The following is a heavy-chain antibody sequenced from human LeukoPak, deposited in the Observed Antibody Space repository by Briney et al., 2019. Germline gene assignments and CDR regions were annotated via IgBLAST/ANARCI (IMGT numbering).Heavy chain of an antibody. CDR1: GYSFSNYW. CDR3: ARLGYCGGDTRHEDQLVMDV. D-gene: IGHD2-21*02. CDR2: INPKDSYT. J-gene: IGHJ6*02. V-gene: IGHV5-10-1*01. Sequence: GESLKISCQASGYSFSNYWISWVRQMPGKGLEWMGRINPKDSYTNFSPSFQGHVTISGDKSISTAYLQWSSLKASDTAIYYCARLGYCGGDTRHEDQLVMDVWGQGTTVTVSS.